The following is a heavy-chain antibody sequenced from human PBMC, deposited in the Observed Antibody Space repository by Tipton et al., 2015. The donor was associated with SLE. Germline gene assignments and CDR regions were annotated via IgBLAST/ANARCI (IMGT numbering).Heavy chain of an antibody. Sequence: TLSLTCAVYGGSFSGYYWSWIRQPPGKGLEWIGEINHSGSTNYNPSLKSRVTISVDTSKNQFSLKLSSVTAADTAVYYCARGPLYCSSTSCYTRRAFDIWGQGTMATVSS. CDR2: INHSGST. V-gene: IGHV4-34*01. CDR1: GGSFSGYY. CDR3: ARGPLYCSSTSCYTRRAFDI. J-gene: IGHJ3*02. D-gene: IGHD2-2*02.